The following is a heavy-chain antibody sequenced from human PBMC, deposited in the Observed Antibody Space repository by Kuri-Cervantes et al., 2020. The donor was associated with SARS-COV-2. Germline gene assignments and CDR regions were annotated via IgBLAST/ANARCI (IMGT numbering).Heavy chain of an antibody. V-gene: IGHV3-21*01. D-gene: IGHD5/OR15-5a*01. CDR2: ISSSSSYI. J-gene: IGHJ4*02. CDR1: GFSLSGYT. Sequence: GGSLRLSCAVSGFSLSGYTMNWVRQTPGKGLEWVSSISSSSSYIYYADSVKGRFTISRDNARQTLYLQMNNLRVEDTGLYYCVRGLGDYWGQGVLVTVSS. CDR3: VRGLGDY.